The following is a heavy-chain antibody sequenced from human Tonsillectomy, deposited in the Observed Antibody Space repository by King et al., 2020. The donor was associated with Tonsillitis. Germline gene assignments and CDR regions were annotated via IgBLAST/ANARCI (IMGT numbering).Heavy chain of an antibody. J-gene: IGHJ4*02. Sequence: VQLVESGGGLVKPGGSLRLSCAASGFTFSSYSMNWVRQAPGKGLEWVSSISSSSSYIYYADSVKGRFTISRDNAKNSLYLQMNSLRAEDTAVYYYARGGGDYGDFDYGGQGTLVTVSS. CDR3: ARGGGDYGDFDY. V-gene: IGHV3-21*01. CDR1: GFTFSSYS. CDR2: ISSSSSYI. D-gene: IGHD4-17*01.